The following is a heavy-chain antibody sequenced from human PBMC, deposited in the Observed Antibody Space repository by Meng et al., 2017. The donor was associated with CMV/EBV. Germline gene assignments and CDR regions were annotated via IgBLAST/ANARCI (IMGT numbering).Heavy chain of an antibody. CDR3: ARDQSGSYYDFWSGYYTEKYYYGMDV. J-gene: IGHJ6*02. Sequence: GESLKISCAASGFTFDDYGMSWVRQAPGKGLEWVSGINWNGGSTGYADPVKGRFTISRDNAKNSLYLQMNSLRAEDTALYYCARDQSGSYYDFWSGYYTEKYYYGMDVWGQGTTVTVSS. V-gene: IGHV3-20*04. CDR1: GFTFDDYG. CDR2: INWNGGST. D-gene: IGHD3-3*01.